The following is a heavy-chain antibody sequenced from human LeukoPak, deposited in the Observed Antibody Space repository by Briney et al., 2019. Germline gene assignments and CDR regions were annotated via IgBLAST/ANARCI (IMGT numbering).Heavy chain of an antibody. D-gene: IGHD2-15*01. CDR2: IYYSGST. Sequence: PSETLSLTCTVSGGSISSPDYYWSWIRQPPGKGLEWIGYIYYSGSTYYNPSLKSRVTISIDTSKNQSSLKLSSVTAADTAVYFCARVGYCSGGSCRFSYFDYWGQGSLVTVSS. CDR3: ARVGYCSGGSCRFSYFDY. J-gene: IGHJ4*02. CDR1: GGSISSPDYY. V-gene: IGHV4-30-4*01.